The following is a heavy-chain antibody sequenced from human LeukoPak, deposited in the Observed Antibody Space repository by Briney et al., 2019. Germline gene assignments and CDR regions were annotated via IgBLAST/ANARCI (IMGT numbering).Heavy chain of an antibody. Sequence: GGSLRLSCAASGFTFSSYDMTWVRQAPGKGLEWVSTISGNGGSTYYADSVKGRFTISRDKSQNTLYLQMNSLRAADTAVYHCAKTRRPGGNYYFGYWGQGTLVTVSS. D-gene: IGHD1-7*01. V-gene: IGHV3-23*01. CDR1: GFTFSSYD. CDR3: AKTRRPGGNYYFGY. CDR2: ISGNGGST. J-gene: IGHJ4*02.